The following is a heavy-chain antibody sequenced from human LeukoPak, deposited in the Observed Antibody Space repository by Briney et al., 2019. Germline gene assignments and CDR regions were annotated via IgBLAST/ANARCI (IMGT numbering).Heavy chain of an antibody. Sequence: SETLSLTCTVSGGSISSGGYYWSWIRQHPGKGLEWIGYIYYSGSTYYNPSLKSRVTISVDTSKNQFSLKLSSATAADTAVYYCARTTIFGVAPDYWGQGTLVTVSS. J-gene: IGHJ4*02. CDR3: ARTTIFGVAPDY. D-gene: IGHD3-3*01. CDR1: GGSISSGGYY. V-gene: IGHV4-31*03. CDR2: IYYSGST.